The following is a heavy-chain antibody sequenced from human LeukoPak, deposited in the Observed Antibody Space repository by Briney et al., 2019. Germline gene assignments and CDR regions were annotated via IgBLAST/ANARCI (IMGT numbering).Heavy chain of an antibody. CDR3: TKIGPVSGTIDY. V-gene: IGHV3-30*18. J-gene: IGHJ4*02. CDR1: GFTVGATD. D-gene: IGHD1-26*01. CDR2: LKHDDEI. Sequence: GGSLRLSCVASGFTVGATDMYWVRRAPGKRLEWVAVLKHDDEIHYMDSVRGRFTISRDNSKNTLLLDMDGLRPEDTATYYCTKIGPVSGTIDYWGQGTLVTVSS.